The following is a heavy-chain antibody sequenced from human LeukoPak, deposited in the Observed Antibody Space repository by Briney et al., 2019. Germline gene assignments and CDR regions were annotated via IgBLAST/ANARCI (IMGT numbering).Heavy chain of an antibody. Sequence: SVKVSCKASGGTFSSYAISWVRQAPGQGLEWMGGIIPIFGTANYAQKFQGRVTITADESTSTAYMELSSLRSEDTAVYYCARTYYGSGSYCDWFDPWGQGTLVTVSS. CDR3: ARTYYGSGSYCDWFDP. CDR2: IIPIFGTA. CDR1: GGTFSSYA. V-gene: IGHV1-69*13. D-gene: IGHD3-10*01. J-gene: IGHJ5*02.